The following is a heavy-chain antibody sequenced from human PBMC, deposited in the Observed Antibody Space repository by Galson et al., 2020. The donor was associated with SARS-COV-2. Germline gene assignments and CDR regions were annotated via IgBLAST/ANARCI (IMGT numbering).Heavy chain of an antibody. Sequence: TLSLTCTVSGGSISSSSYYWGWIRQPPGKGLEWIGSIYYSGSTYYNPSLKSRVTISVDTSKNQFSLKLSSVTAADTAVYYCARDNRILWFGELYYFDYWGQGTLVTVSS. CDR3: ARDNRILWFGELYYFDY. V-gene: IGHV4-39*07. J-gene: IGHJ4*02. D-gene: IGHD3-10*01. CDR1: GGSISSSSYY. CDR2: IYYSGST.